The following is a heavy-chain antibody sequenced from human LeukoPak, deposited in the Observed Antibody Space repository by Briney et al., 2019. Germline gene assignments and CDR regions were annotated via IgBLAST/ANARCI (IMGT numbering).Heavy chain of an antibody. CDR1: GYTFNGYY. CDR3: ARGSALELLIYFYFYMDV. D-gene: IGHD3-10*01. CDR2: INPNSGGT. J-gene: IGHJ6*03. Sequence: HVASVTVSCKASGYTFNGYYIHGVGQAPGQGLEGMGWINPNSGGTNFAQKLQGRVTMTRDTSISTAYMDLSRLRSDDTALYYCARGSALELLIYFYFYMDVWGKGTTVTISS. V-gene: IGHV1-2*02.